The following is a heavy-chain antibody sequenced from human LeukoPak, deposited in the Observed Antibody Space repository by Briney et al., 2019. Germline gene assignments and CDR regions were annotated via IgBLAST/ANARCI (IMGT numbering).Heavy chain of an antibody. J-gene: IGHJ3*02. D-gene: IGHD3-22*01. Sequence: SETLSLTCTVSGGSISSYYWSWIRQPPGKGLEWIGYIYYSGSTNYNPSLKSRVTISVDTSKNQFPLKLSSVTAADTAVYYCARDGRISGYYYYTDAFDIWGQGTMVTVSS. V-gene: IGHV4-59*01. CDR2: IYYSGST. CDR1: GGSISSYY. CDR3: ARDGRISGYYYYTDAFDI.